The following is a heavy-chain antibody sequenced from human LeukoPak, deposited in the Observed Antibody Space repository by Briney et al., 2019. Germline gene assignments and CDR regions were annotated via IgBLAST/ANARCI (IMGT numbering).Heavy chain of an antibody. CDR1: GGSISSYY. D-gene: IGHD2-15*01. CDR2: IYYSGST. CDR3: ARVLNDCSGGSCYVGLSDYYYYGMDV. V-gene: IGHV4-59*01. Sequence: SETLSLTCTVSGGSISSYYWSWIRQPPGKGLEWIGYIYYSGSTNYNPSLKSRVTISVDTSKNQFSLKLSSVTAADTAVHYCARVLNDCSGGSCYVGLSDYYYYGMDVWGKGTTVTVSS. J-gene: IGHJ6*04.